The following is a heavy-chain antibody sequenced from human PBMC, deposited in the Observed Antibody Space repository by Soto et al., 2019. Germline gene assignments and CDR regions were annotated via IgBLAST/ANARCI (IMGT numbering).Heavy chain of an antibody. V-gene: IGHV5-10-1*01. Sequence: GESLKISCKGSGYSFTSYWINWVRQMPGKGLEWKGRIDPSDSYTNYSPSFEGHVTISADTSLSTAYLQWSSLKASDTAMYFCAREDSPYSSSWYGFTKYYGLHVWGEGTTVTVSS. CDR3: AREDSPYSSSWYGFTKYYGLHV. CDR1: GYSFTSYW. D-gene: IGHD6-13*01. CDR2: IDPSDSYT. J-gene: IGHJ6*04.